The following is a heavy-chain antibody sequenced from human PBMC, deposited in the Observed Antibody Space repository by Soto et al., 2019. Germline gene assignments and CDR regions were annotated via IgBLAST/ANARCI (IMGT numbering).Heavy chain of an antibody. CDR1: GFTFSSYG. V-gene: IGHV3-48*03. D-gene: IGHD6-19*01. J-gene: IGHJ5*02. CDR3: ARGQWLVQNWFDP. Sequence: PGGSLRLSCAASGFTFSSYGMNWVRQAPGKGLEWVSYISSSGSTIYYADSVKGRFTISRDNAKNSLYLQMNSLRAEDTAVYYCARGQWLVQNWFDPWGQGTLVTVSS. CDR2: ISSSGSTI.